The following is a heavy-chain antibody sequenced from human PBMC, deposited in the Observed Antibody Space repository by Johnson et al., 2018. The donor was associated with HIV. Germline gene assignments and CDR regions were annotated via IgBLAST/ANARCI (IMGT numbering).Heavy chain of an antibody. J-gene: IGHJ3*02. CDR2: IWYDGTNE. CDR3: ARGGGRSYEAFDI. Sequence: QVQLVESGGGVVQPGRYLRLSCAASGFTFSNYGMHWVRQAPGKGLEWVAVIWYDGTNEYSADSVKGRFTISRDNSKNTLYLQMNSLRAEDTAVYYCARGGGRSYEAFDIWGQGTMVTVSS. V-gene: IGHV3-33*08. D-gene: IGHD2-15*01. CDR1: GFTFSNYG.